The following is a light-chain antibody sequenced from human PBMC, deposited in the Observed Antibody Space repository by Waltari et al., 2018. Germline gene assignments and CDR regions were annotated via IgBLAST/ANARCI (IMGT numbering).Light chain of an antibody. CDR2: CDS. V-gene: IGLV3-21*03. Sequence: SYVLTQPPSVSVAPGKTARITCGGNNIGSKNVQWYQQKPGRSPGVGVSCDSDRPAGLPERFCGSNSGNSATLTISRVEAGDEADFYCQVWDGGSDPHVVFGGGTKLTVL. CDR3: QVWDGGSDPHVV. CDR1: NIGSKN. J-gene: IGLJ2*01.